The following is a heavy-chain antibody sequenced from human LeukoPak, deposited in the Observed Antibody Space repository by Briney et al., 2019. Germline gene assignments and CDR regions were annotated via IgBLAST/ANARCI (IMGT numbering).Heavy chain of an antibody. J-gene: IGHJ3*02. CDR1: GGSISSYY. D-gene: IGHD3-3*01. V-gene: IGHV4-59*01. CDR3: ARVEVVGGAFDI. Sequence: PSETLSLTCTVSGGSISSYYWSWIRQPTGKGLEWIGYIYDSGSTNYNPSLKSRVTISADTSKNQFSLKLSSVTAADTAVYYCARVEVVGGAFDIWGQGTMVTVSS. CDR2: IYDSGST.